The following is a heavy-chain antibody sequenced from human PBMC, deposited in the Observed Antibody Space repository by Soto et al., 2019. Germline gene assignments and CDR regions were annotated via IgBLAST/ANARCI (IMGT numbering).Heavy chain of an antibody. V-gene: IGHV1-69*02. D-gene: IGHD2-21*01. Sequence: QVQLVQSGAEVKKPGSSVKVSCEASGGSFISYTFTWVRQAPGQGLEWMGRIIPIQGRANYALKLQDRVTITEDRSTKTVYMELRSLRPEDTAVYYCAKSLLFVDHAYMDVWGKGTTVTVSS. CDR2: IIPIQGRA. J-gene: IGHJ6*03. CDR1: GGSFISYT. CDR3: AKSLLFVDHAYMDV.